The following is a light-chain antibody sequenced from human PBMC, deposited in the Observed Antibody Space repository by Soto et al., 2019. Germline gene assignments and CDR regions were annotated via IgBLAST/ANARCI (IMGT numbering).Light chain of an antibody. V-gene: IGKV3-15*01. Sequence: EIVMTQSPATLSVSPGERATLSCRASQSVSSNLAWYQQKPGQAPRLLVYSASTRATGIPARFSGSGSGTDFTLTISSLQSEDFAVYYCQQYNNWLSLTFGGGTKVEIK. CDR3: QQYNNWLSLT. J-gene: IGKJ4*01. CDR1: QSVSSN. CDR2: SAS.